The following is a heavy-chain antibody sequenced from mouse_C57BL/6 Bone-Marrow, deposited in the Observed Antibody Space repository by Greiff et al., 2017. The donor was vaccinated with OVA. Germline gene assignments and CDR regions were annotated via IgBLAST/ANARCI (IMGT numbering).Heavy chain of an antibody. J-gene: IGHJ1*03. D-gene: IGHD1-1*01. CDR1: GYTFTDYN. CDR2: IYPKNGGT. Sequence: EVQLQQSGPELVKPGASVKIPCKASGYTFTDYNMDWVKQSHGKSLEWIGEIYPKNGGTNYNQKFKGKATLTVDKSSSTAYMELRSLTSEDTAVYYCARRLRWDFDVWGTGTTVTVSS. V-gene: IGHV1-18*01. CDR3: ARRLRWDFDV.